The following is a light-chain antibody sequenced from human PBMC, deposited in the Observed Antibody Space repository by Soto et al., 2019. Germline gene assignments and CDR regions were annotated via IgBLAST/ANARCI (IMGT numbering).Light chain of an antibody. J-gene: IGLJ1*01. CDR1: SSDVGGYNY. CDR3: SSYTSSSTLNV. CDR2: EVS. Sequence: SVLTQPASVSGSPGQSITISCTGTSSDVGGYNYVSWYQQHPGKAPKLMIYEVSNRPSGVSNRFSSSKSGNTASLTISGLQAEDEADYYCSSYTSSSTLNVFGTGTKVTVL. V-gene: IGLV2-14*01.